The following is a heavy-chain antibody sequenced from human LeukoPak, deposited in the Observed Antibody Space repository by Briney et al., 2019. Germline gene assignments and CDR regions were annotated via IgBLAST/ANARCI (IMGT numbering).Heavy chain of an antibody. D-gene: IGHD6-19*01. CDR3: ARQGRIAVVRCYFDY. CDR1: GASISNYY. Sequence: PSETLSLTCTVSGASISNYYWSWIRQPPGKGLEWIGYIYYSGSTNYNPSLKSRVTISVDTSKNQFSLKLSSVTAADTAVYYCARQGRIAVVRCYFDYWGQGTLVTVSS. CDR2: IYYSGST. J-gene: IGHJ4*02. V-gene: IGHV4-59*08.